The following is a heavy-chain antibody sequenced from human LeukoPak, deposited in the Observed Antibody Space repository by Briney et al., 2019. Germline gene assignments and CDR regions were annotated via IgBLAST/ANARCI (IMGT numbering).Heavy chain of an antibody. CDR3: ARARCSGGSCYSAPFDY. CDR1: GGSISSYY. J-gene: IGHJ4*02. D-gene: IGHD2-15*01. V-gene: IGHV4-59*01. Sequence: SETLSLTCTVSGGSISSYYWSWIRQPPGKGREWIGYIYYSGSTNYNPSLKSRVTISVDTSKNQFSLKLSSVTAADTAVYYCARARCSGGSCYSAPFDYWGQGTLVTVSS. CDR2: IYYSGST.